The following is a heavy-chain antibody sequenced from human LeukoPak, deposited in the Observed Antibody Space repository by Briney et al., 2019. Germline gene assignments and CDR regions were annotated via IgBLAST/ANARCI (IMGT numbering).Heavy chain of an antibody. J-gene: IGHJ4*02. V-gene: IGHV3-48*03. Sequence: GGSLRLSCAASGFTFSSYEMNWVRQAPGKGLEWVSYISSSGSTIYYADSVKGRFTISRDNAKNSLYLQMASLRAEDTAMYYCARGHIERLVTYFDYWGQGTLVTVSS. D-gene: IGHD6-13*01. CDR1: GFTFSSYE. CDR2: ISSSGSTI. CDR3: ARGHIERLVTYFDY.